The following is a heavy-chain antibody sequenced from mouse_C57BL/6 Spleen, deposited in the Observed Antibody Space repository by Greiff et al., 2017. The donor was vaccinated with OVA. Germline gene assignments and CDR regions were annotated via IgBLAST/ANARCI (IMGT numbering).Heavy chain of an antibody. Sequence: QVQLQQSGPELVKPGASVKISCKASGYAFSSSWMNWVKQRPGKGLEWLGRIYPGDGDTNYNGKLKGKATLTADKSSSTAYMQLRSLTSEDSAVYFCARGGEDYYAMDYWGQGTSVTVSS. CDR1: GYAFSSSW. CDR3: ARGGEDYYAMDY. J-gene: IGHJ4*01. CDR2: IYPGDGDT. V-gene: IGHV1-82*01.